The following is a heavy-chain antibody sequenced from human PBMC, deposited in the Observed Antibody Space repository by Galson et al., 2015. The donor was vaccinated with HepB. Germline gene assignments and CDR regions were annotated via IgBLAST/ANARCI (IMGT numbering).Heavy chain of an antibody. CDR3: AKPLLLWVGELLSPFDY. CDR2: ISGSGGST. Sequence: SLRLSCAASGFTFSSYAMSWVRQAPGKGLEWVSAISGSGGSTYYADSVKGRFTISRDNSKNTLYLQMNSLRAEDTAVYYCAKPLLLWVGELLSPFDYWGQGTLVTVSS. V-gene: IGHV3-23*01. J-gene: IGHJ4*02. CDR1: GFTFSSYA. D-gene: IGHD3-10*01.